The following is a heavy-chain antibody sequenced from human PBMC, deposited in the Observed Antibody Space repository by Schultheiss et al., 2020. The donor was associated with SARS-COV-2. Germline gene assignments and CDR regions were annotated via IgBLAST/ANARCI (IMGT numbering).Heavy chain of an antibody. CDR1: GYTFTGYY. CDR2: INPNSGGT. D-gene: IGHD2-15*01. J-gene: IGHJ4*02. CDR3: ARILGYCSGGSCYSNDY. Sequence: ASVKVSCKASGYTFTGYYMHWVRQAPGQGLEWMGRINPNSGGTNYAQKFQGRVTMTRDTSISTAYMELSRLRSDDTAVYYCARILGYCSGGSCYSNDYWGQGTLVTVSS. V-gene: IGHV1-2*06.